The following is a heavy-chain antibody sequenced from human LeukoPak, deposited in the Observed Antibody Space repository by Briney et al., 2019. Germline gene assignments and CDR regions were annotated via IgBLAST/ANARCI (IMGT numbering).Heavy chain of an antibody. CDR2: ISNTDSTT. J-gene: IGHJ4*02. CDR1: GFTFSAYD. V-gene: IGHV3-48*01. Sequence: GGSLRLSCAASGFTFSAYDLNWVRQAPGKGLEWIAHISNTDSTTYYADSVKGRFTISRDSAKNSLYPQMNSLRAEDTAVYYCARAFDYWGQGALVTVSS. CDR3: ARAFDY.